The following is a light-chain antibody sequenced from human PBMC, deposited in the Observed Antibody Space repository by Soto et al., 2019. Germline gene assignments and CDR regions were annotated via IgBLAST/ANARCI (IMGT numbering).Light chain of an antibody. J-gene: IGKJ4*01. CDR2: GAS. CDR1: QSVTTR. Sequence: VVLTRSEWTRALSPGGSLTLSCSSSQSVTTRLAWYQHKPGQAPTLLMSGASNRASGVPVRFSGSGSGTDFTLTISRLEPADFAVYYCPQHGSSPSFGGGTKVDI. V-gene: IGKV3-20*01. CDR3: PQHGSSPS.